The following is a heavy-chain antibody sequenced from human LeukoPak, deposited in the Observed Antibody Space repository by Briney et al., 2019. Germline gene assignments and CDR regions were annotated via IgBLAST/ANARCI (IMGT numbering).Heavy chain of an antibody. D-gene: IGHD6-19*01. J-gene: IGHJ4*02. Sequence: GGSLRLSCAASGFTFSSYGMHWVRQAPGKGLEWVAVIWYDGSNKYYADSVKGRFTISRDNSKNTPYLQMNSLRAEDTAVYYCARGGSGRVGIIDYWGQGTLVTVSS. CDR3: ARGGSGRVGIIDY. CDR1: GFTFSSYG. CDR2: IWYDGSNK. V-gene: IGHV3-33*01.